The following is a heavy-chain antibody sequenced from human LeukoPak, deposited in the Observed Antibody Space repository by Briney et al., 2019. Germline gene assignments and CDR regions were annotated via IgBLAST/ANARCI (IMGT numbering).Heavy chain of an antibody. D-gene: IGHD4-17*01. CDR2: IKQDGSEK. V-gene: IGHV3-7*03. Sequence: GGSLRLSCAAPGFTFSSYWMSWVRQAPGKGLEWVANIKQDGSEKYYLDSVKGRFTISRDNAKNSLYLQMNSLRAEDTAVYYCARGQTTVTNWGQGTLVTVSS. CDR1: GFTFSSYW. CDR3: ARGQTTVTN. J-gene: IGHJ4*02.